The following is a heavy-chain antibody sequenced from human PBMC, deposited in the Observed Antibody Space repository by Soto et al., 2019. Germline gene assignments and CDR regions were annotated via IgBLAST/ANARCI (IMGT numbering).Heavy chain of an antibody. CDR3: ARARLSNGDPNIYFFYGLDV. D-gene: IGHD3-10*01. Sequence: QVQLVQSGAEVKRPGSSVKVYCNASGDMFRNSAFTWVRQAPGQGLAWMGVIIPLFRKTNVAQKFQGRVTFTADEATSSLYMEVSSLTSEDTAVYYCARARLSNGDPNIYFFYGLDVWGQGTTITVSS. CDR1: GDMFRNSA. J-gene: IGHJ6*02. V-gene: IGHV1-69*01. CDR2: IIPLFRKT.